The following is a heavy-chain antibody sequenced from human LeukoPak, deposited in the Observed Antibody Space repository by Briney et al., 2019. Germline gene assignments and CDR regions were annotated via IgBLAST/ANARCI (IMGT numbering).Heavy chain of an antibody. CDR3: ARDSYQDYYGRFDP. D-gene: IGHD3-10*01. J-gene: IGHJ5*02. V-gene: IGHV3-33*01. CDR1: GFSFSNHG. CDR2: IWDDGNNK. Sequence: GGSLRLSCAASGFSFSNHGMHWVRQAPGKRLEWVAVIWDDGNNKRYANSVNGRFTISRDNSENTLYLQMNGLTAEDAAMYYCARDSYQDYYGRFDPWGQGTLVIVSS.